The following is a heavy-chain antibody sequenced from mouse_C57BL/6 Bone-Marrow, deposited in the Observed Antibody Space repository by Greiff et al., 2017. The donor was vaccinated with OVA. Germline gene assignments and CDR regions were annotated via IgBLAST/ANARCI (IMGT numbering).Heavy chain of an antibody. J-gene: IGHJ4*01. CDR2: ISNGGGST. CDR1: GFTFSDYY. D-gene: IGHD2-5*01. CDR3: ARHGASYSNWGEYYAMDY. V-gene: IGHV5-12*01. Sequence: EVQGVESGGGLVQPGGSLKLSCAASGFTFSDYYMYWVRQTPEKRLEWVAYISNGGGSTYYPDTVKGRFTISRDNAKNTLYLQMSRLKSEDTAMYYCARHGASYSNWGEYYAMDYWGQGTSVTVSS.